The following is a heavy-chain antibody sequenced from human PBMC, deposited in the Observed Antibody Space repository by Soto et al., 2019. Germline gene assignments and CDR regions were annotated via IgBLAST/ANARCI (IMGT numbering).Heavy chain of an antibody. D-gene: IGHD3-9*01. J-gene: IGHJ5*02. CDR2: INAGNGNT. CDR1: GYTFTSYA. V-gene: IGHV1-3*01. Sequence: ASVKVSCKASGYTFTSYAMHWVRQAPGQRLEWMGWINAGNGNTKYSQKFQGRVTITADKSTSTAYMELSSLRSEDTAVYYCARAPEYYDILTGSNWFDPWGQGTLVTVSS. CDR3: ARAPEYYDILTGSNWFDP.